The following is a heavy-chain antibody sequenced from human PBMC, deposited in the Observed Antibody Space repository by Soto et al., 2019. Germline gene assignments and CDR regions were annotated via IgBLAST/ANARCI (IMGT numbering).Heavy chain of an antibody. CDR2: ISGSGGST. D-gene: IGHD1-26*01. Sequence: GGSLRLSCAASGFTFSSYAMSWVRQAPGKGLEWVSAISGSGGSTYYSDSVKGRFTISRDNSKTTLYLQMNSLRAEDQAVYYCAKVGPSGSYFDYLGQGALVTVSS. J-gene: IGHJ4*02. CDR3: AKVGPSGSYFDY. CDR1: GFTFSSYA. V-gene: IGHV3-23*01.